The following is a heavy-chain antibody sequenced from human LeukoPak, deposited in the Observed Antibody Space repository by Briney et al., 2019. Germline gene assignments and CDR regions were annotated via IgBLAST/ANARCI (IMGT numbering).Heavy chain of an antibody. V-gene: IGHV3-30*02. J-gene: IGHJ4*02. CDR2: IRYDGSNK. CDR1: GFTFSSYG. D-gene: IGHD3-22*01. CDR3: ARGFRRGYYDSSGYYDY. Sequence: GGSLRLSCAASGFTFSSYGMHWVRQAPGRGLEWVAFIRYDGSNKYYADSVKGRFTISRDNSKNTLYLQLNSLRAEDTAVYYCARGFRRGYYDSSGYYDYWGQGTLVTVSS.